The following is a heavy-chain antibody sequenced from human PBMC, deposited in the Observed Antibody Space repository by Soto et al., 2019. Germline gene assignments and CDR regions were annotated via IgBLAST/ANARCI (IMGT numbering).Heavy chain of an antibody. Sequence: GGSLRLSCAASGFTFSSYGMHWVRQAPGKGLEWVAVISYDGSNKYYADSVKGRFTISRDNSKNTLYLQMNSLRAEDTAVYYCAKDLSRPLSMVRGVIGYWGQGTLVTVSS. V-gene: IGHV3-30*18. CDR3: AKDLSRPLSMVRGVIGY. CDR2: ISYDGSNK. D-gene: IGHD3-10*01. J-gene: IGHJ4*02. CDR1: GFTFSSYG.